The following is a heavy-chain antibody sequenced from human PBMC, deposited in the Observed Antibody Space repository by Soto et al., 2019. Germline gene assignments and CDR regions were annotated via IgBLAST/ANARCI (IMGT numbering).Heavy chain of an antibody. Sequence: EVQLVETGGGVIQPGGSLRLSCAASGITVSSNYMNWVRQATGKGLEWVYLILSGGSTYYAYSVNVRFTIYRDNSKTALYLQMNSLRAEDTAVYCCASLSTSAAGTPDYWCKGTLVAVSS. V-gene: IGHV3-53*02. CDR2: ILSGGST. CDR1: GITVSSNY. D-gene: IGHD6-13*01. CDR3: ASLSTSAAGTPDY. J-gene: IGHJ4*02.